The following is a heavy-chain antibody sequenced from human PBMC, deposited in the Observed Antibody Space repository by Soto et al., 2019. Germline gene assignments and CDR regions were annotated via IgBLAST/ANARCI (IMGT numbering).Heavy chain of an antibody. CDR1: GVSISTSDYY. J-gene: IGHJ4*02. D-gene: IGHD1-1*01. CDR2: IYFSGST. Sequence: SETLSLTCSVSGVSISTSDYYWSWIRQHPGKGLEWIGDIYFSGSTKYNSSLESRVLISLDPSKNQFSLKLTSVTAADTAVYFCARDTEPTTGGIDFWGQGTRVTVSS. CDR3: ARDTEPTTGGIDF. V-gene: IGHV4-31*03.